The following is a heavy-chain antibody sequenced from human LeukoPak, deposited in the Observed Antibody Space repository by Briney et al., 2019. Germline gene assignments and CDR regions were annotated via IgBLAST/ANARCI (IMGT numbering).Heavy chain of an antibody. CDR2: ISRSSSSI. V-gene: IGHV3-48*02. J-gene: IGHJ4*02. Sequence: PGGSLRLSCAASGFTFSSYNMNWVRQAPGTGLEWVSYISRSSSSIYYADSVKGRFTISRDNAKNSVYLQMNSLSDVDTAVYRCARDYGDHGEYFDCWGQGTLVTVSS. CDR1: GFTFSSYN. D-gene: IGHD4-17*01. CDR3: ARDYGDHGEYFDC.